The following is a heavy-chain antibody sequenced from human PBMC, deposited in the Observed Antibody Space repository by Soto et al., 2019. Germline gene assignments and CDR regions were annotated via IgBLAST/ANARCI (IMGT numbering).Heavy chain of an antibody. Sequence: ASVKVSCKASGYTFTTYDISWVRQATGQGLEWMGWMNPYSGNTGYAQKFQGRVTVTRNTSISTVYMELSGLRPDDTAVYYCARRKERSGPHYFDYWGQGTLVTVSS. CDR1: GYTFTTYD. D-gene: IGHD6-25*01. J-gene: IGHJ4*02. CDR2: MNPYSGNT. V-gene: IGHV1-8*01. CDR3: ARRKERSGPHYFDY.